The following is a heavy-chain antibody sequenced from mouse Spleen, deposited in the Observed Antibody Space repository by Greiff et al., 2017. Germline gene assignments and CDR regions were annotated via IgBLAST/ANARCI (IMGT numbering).Heavy chain of an antibody. Sequence: QVQLKEPGAELVMPGASVKLSCKASGYTFTSYWMHWVKQRPGQGLEWIGEIDPSDSYTNYNQKFKGKATLTVDKSSSTAYMQLSSLTSEDSAVYYCAEGDSSGGNFDYWGQGTTLTVSS. CDR3: AEGDSSGGNFDY. D-gene: IGHD3-2*01. CDR1: GYTFTSYW. CDR2: IDPSDSYT. V-gene: IGHV1-69*01. J-gene: IGHJ2*01.